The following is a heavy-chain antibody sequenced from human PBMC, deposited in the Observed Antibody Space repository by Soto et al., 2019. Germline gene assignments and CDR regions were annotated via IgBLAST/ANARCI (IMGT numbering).Heavy chain of an antibody. CDR2: IYYSGST. J-gene: IGHJ4*02. CDR1: GGSISSGGYY. D-gene: IGHD3-10*01. Sequence: SETLSLTCTVSGGSISSGGYYWSWIRQHPGKGLEWIGYIYYSGSTYYNPSLKSRVTISVDTSKNQFSLKLSSVTAADTAVYYCARGQVRRKFDYWGQGTLVTVSS. CDR3: ARGQVRRKFDY. V-gene: IGHV4-31*03.